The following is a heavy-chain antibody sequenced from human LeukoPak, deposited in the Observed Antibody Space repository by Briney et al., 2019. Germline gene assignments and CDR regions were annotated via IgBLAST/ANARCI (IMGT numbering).Heavy chain of an antibody. CDR3: AKDLNVLGLLGEFDY. V-gene: IGHV3-23*01. J-gene: IGHJ4*02. CDR1: GFTFSSYA. Sequence: AGGSLRLSCAASGFTFSSYAMSWVRQAPGKGLEWVSAISGSGGSTYYADSVKGRFTISRDNPKNTLYLQMNSLRAEDTAVYYCAKDLNVLGLLGEFDYWGQGTLVTVSS. D-gene: IGHD1-26*01. CDR2: ISGSGGST.